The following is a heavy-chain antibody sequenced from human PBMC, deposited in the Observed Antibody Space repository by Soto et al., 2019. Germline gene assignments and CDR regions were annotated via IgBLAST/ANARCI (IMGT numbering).Heavy chain of an antibody. CDR2: ISSDGGNR. CDR3: ARSLYAESSDWFDP. J-gene: IGHJ5*02. V-gene: IGHV3-30-3*01. D-gene: IGHD2-2*01. CDR1: GFTFSRYA. Sequence: QVQLVESGGGVVQPGGSLRLSCAASGFTFSRYAIHWVRQAPGKGLEWVAVISSDGGNRFYTDSVRGRFTISRDTSKNIVYLQMNSLTVEDTALYSCARSLYAESSDWFDPWGQGTLVTVSS.